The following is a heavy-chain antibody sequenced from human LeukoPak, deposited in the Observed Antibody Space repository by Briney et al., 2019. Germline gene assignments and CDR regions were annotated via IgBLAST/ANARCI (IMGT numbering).Heavy chain of an antibody. CDR2: ISTYNANT. J-gene: IGHJ5*02. D-gene: IGHD3-22*01. Sequence: ASVKVSCKASGYTFTSHGITWVRQAPGQGLEWMGWISTYNANTNYAQKLQGRVTMTTDTSTSTAYMELRSLRSDDTAVYYCARDQYYDSKGWFDPWGQGTLVTVSS. V-gene: IGHV1-18*04. CDR3: ARDQYYDSKGWFDP. CDR1: GYTFTSHG.